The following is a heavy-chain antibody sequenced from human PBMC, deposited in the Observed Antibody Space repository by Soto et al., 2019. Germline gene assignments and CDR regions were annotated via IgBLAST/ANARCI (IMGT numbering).Heavy chain of an antibody. CDR1: GFTFSSYG. Sequence: ESGGGVVQPGRSLRLSCAASGFTFSSYGMHWVRQAPGKGLEWVAVIWYDGSNKYYADSVKGRFTISRDNSKNTLYLQMNSLRAEDTAVYYCARDAVAGTTRDYYYYGMDVWGQGTTVTVSS. CDR3: ARDAVAGTTRDYYYYGMDV. V-gene: IGHV3-33*01. CDR2: IWYDGSNK. D-gene: IGHD6-19*01. J-gene: IGHJ6*02.